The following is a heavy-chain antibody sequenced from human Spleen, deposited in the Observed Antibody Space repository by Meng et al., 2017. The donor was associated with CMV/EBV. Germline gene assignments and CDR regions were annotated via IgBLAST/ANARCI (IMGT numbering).Heavy chain of an antibody. Sequence: SETLSLTCSVSGASIRSYYWSWIRQSPGKGLEWIGSIYYSGSTYYNPSLKSRVTISVDTSKNQFSLKLSSVTAADTAVYYCARVGSLVPPQDYWGQGTLVTVSS. V-gene: IGHV4-59*12. CDR3: ARVGSLVPPQDY. CDR2: IYYSGST. J-gene: IGHJ4*02. CDR1: GASIRSYY.